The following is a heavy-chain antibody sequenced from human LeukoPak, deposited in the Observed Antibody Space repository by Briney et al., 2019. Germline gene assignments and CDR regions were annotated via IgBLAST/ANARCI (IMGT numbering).Heavy chain of an antibody. CDR2: ISSTSNYI. J-gene: IGHJ4*02. CDR3: ARDRYGDYDFDY. Sequence: GGSLRLSCAASGFTFSSYSMNWVRQAPGKGLEWVSFISSTSNYIYYADSVKGRFTISRDNAKNSLYLQMNSLRAEDTAVYYCARDRYGDYDFDYWGQGTLVTVSS. D-gene: IGHD4-17*01. V-gene: IGHV3-21*01. CDR1: GFTFSSYS.